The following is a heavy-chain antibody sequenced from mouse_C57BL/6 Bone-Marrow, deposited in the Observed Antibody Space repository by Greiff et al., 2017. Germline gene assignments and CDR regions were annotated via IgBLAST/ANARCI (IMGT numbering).Heavy chain of an antibody. D-gene: IGHD2-3*01. V-gene: IGHV1-52*01. CDR3: AREGDGYYAWFAY. CDR2: IDPSDSET. CDR1: GYTFTSYW. Sequence: QVQLQQPGAELVRPGSSVKLSCKASGYTFTSYWMHWVKQRPIQGLEWIGNIDPSDSETHYNQKFKDKATFTVDKSSSPAYMQLSSLTSEDTAVYYCAREGDGYYAWFAYGGQGTLVTVSA. J-gene: IGHJ3*01.